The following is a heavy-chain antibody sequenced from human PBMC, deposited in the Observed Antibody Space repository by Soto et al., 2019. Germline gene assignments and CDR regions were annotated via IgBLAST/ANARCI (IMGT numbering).Heavy chain of an antibody. CDR2: IYYSGST. J-gene: IGHJ6*02. V-gene: IGHV4-31*03. D-gene: IGHD2-15*01. CDR3: ARGQPPYCSGGSCSNDYYYYGMDV. CDR1: GGSISSGGYY. Sequence: SETLSLTCTVSGGSISSGGYYWSWIRQHPGKGLEWIGYIYYSGSTYYNPSLKSRVTISVDTSKNQFSLKLSSVTAADTAVYYCARGQPPYCSGGSCSNDYYYYGMDVWGQGTTVTVS.